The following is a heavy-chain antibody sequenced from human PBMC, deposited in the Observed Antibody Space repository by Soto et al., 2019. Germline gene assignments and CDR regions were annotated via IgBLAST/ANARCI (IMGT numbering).Heavy chain of an antibody. CDR3: AKDRYGDYEVPFDY. CDR1: GYTLTELS. V-gene: IGHV1-24*01. J-gene: IGHJ4*02. CDR2: FDPEDGET. D-gene: IGHD4-17*01. Sequence: GASVKVSCKVSGYTLTELSMHWVRQAPGKGLEWMGGFDPEDGETIYAQKFQGRVTMTEDTSTDTAYMELSSLRSEDTAVYYCAKDRYGDYEVPFDYWGQGTLVTVSS.